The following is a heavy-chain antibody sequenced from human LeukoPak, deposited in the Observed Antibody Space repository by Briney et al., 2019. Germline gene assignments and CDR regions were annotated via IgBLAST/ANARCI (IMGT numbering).Heavy chain of an antibody. D-gene: IGHD3-16*01. Sequence: GGSLRLSCAASGFTFSSYEMNWVRQALGTGLEWVALISYEGSNKYYADSVKGRFTISRDNSKNTLYLQMNRLRAEDTAVYYCAREYRPAMITFGGVTFGPGFDYWGQGTLVTVSS. CDR3: AREYRPAMITFGGVTFGPGFDY. J-gene: IGHJ4*02. CDR2: ISYEGSNK. V-gene: IGHV3-30*04. CDR1: GFTFSSYE.